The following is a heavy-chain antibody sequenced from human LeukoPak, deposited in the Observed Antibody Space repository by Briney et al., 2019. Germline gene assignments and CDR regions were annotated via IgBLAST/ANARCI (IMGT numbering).Heavy chain of an antibody. Sequence: PSETLSLTCTVSGGSISSYYWSWIRQPPGKGLEWIGYIYYSGSTNYNPSLKSRVTISVHTSKNQFSLKLSSVTAADTAVYYCASLDSGAFHIWGQGTMVTVSS. CDR3: ASLDSGAFHI. D-gene: IGHD2-15*01. CDR2: IYYSGST. J-gene: IGHJ3*02. V-gene: IGHV4-59*08. CDR1: GGSISSYY.